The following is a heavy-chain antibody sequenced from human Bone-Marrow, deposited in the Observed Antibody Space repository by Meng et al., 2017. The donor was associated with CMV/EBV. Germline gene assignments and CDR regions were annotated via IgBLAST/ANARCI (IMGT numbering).Heavy chain of an antibody. CDR3: ARYNEQVGAMDC. D-gene: IGHD3-10*01. CDR1: GFTFSSYD. CDR2: IGPAGDT. V-gene: IGHV3-13*01. Sequence: LSLTCAASGFTFSSYDMHWVRQATGKALVWVSGIGPAGDTYYPDSVKGRFTISREDAKNSFYLQMNSLTVGDTAVYFCARYNEQVGAMDCWGQGTLATVSS. J-gene: IGHJ4*02.